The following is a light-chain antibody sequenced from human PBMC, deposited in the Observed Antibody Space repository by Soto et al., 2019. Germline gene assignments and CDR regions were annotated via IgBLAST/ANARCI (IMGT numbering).Light chain of an antibody. CDR1: QSVSNN. V-gene: IGKV3-15*01. J-gene: IGKJ5*01. Sequence: EIVMTQSPATLSVSPGERATLSCRASQSVSNNLAWYQQKPGQAPRLLIYDASTRATGIPARFSGSGSGTEFTLTIRSLQSEDFAVYYCQQFNDWPITFGQGTRLEI. CDR3: QQFNDWPIT. CDR2: DAS.